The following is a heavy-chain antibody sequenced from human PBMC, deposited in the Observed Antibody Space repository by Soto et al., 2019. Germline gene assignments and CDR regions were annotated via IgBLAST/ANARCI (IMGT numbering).Heavy chain of an antibody. D-gene: IGHD2-15*01. Sequence: GGSLRLSCAASGFTFSSYGMHWVRQAPGKGLEWVAVIWYDGSNKYYADSVKGRFTISRDNSKNTLYLQMNSLRAEDTAVYYCARDIVVVVADNTYNWFDPWGQGXLVTVYS. CDR2: IWYDGSNK. J-gene: IGHJ5*02. V-gene: IGHV3-33*01. CDR1: GFTFSSYG. CDR3: ARDIVVVVADNTYNWFDP.